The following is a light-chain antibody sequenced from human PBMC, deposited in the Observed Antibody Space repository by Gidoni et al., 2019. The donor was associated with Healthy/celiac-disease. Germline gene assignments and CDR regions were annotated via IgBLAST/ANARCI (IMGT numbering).Light chain of an antibody. V-gene: IGKV3-15*01. CDR3: QPYNNWPPA. Sequence: EIEMPQSPATLSVSPGARATLSCRASQSVSSNFACYQQKPCPAPRLLIYCASTWATGIPARFSGSGSGTEFPLTISSLQSEAFAVYYCQPYNNWPPAFGQGTKVEL. J-gene: IGKJ1*01. CDR1: QSVSSN. CDR2: CAS.